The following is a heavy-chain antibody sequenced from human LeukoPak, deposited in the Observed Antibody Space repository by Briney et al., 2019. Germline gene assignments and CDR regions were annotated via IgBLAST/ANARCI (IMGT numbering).Heavy chain of an antibody. V-gene: IGHV4-4*07. CDR3: ARGHKELYYFDY. CDR1: GGSISSYY. D-gene: IGHD1-26*01. J-gene: IGHJ4*02. CDR2: IYSSGST. Sequence: SETLSLTCTVSGGSISSYYRSWIRQPAGKGLEWIGRIYSSGSTNYNPSLESRLTMSVDTSKNHFSLKLRSVTAADTAVYYCARGHKELYYFDYWGQGTLVTVSS.